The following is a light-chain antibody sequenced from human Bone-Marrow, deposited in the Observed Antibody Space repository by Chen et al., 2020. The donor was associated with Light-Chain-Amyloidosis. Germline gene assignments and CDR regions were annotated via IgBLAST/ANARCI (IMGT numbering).Light chain of an antibody. V-gene: IGLV3-21*02. CDR3: QVWDRSSDRPV. CDR2: DDS. J-gene: IGLJ3*02. Sequence: SYVLTQPSSVSVAPGQTATIACGGNNIGSTSVHCYQQTPGQAHLLVFYDDSDRPSGIPERLSGSNSGNTATLTISRVEAGDEADYYCQVWDRSSDRPVFGGGTKLTVL. CDR1: NIGSTS.